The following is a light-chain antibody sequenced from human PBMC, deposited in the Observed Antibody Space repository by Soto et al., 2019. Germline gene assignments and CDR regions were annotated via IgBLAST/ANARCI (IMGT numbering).Light chain of an antibody. CDR3: QQYNNWPPT. CDR1: QSVSSN. J-gene: IGKJ5*01. Sequence: EIVMTQSPATLSVSSGERATLSCRASQSVSSNLAWYQQKPGQAPRLLIYGASTRATGISARFSGSRSGTEFTLTISSLQSEDFAVYYCQQYNNWPPTFGQGTRLEIK. CDR2: GAS. V-gene: IGKV3-15*01.